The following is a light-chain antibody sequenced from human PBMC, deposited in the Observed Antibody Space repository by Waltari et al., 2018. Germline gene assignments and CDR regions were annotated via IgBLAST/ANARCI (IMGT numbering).Light chain of an antibody. CDR1: QDIGDL. CDR3: QQYQDYPHT. Sequence: DIQMTHSPSSLTASVVDRATITCLASQDIGDLLVWFQQRPGKAPKSLIYAASTLQGGVPSRFSGSGSGTDFTLTISSLQPEDSGTYYCQQYQDYPHTFGGGTRVEVK. J-gene: IGKJ4*01. V-gene: IGKV1-16*01. CDR2: AAS.